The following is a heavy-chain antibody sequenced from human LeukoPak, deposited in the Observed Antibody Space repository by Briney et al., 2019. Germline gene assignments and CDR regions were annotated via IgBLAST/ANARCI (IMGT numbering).Heavy chain of an antibody. CDR1: GGSFSGYY. D-gene: IGHD1-20*01. J-gene: IGHJ4*02. V-gene: IGHV4-34*01. CDR3: ASRGVTGLFDY. Sequence: SETLSLTCAVYGGSFSGYYWSWIRQPPGKGLEWIGEINHSGSTNYNPSLKSRVTISVDTSKNQFSLKLSSVTAADTAVYYCASRGVTGLFDYWGQGTLVTVSS. CDR2: INHSGST.